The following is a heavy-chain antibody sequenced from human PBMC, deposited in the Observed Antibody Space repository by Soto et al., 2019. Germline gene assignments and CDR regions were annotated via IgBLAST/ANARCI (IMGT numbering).Heavy chain of an antibody. CDR3: ASQRGVSAYYYYGMDV. CDR1: GFTFSSYS. CDR2: ISSSSSYI. Sequence: GGSLRLSCAASGFTFSSYSMNWVRQAPGKGLEWVSSISSSSSYIYYADSVKGRFTISRDNAKNSLYLQMNSLRAEDTAVYYCASQRGVSAYYYYGMDVRGQGTTVTVSS. J-gene: IGHJ6*02. V-gene: IGHV3-21*01.